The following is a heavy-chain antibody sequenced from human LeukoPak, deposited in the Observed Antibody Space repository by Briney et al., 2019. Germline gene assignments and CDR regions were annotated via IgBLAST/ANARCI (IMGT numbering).Heavy chain of an antibody. D-gene: IGHD3-10*01. V-gene: IGHV1-2*06. CDR2: INPNSGGT. Sequence: ASVKVSCKASGGTFSSYAISWVRQAPGQGLEWMGRINPNSGGTNYAQRFQGRVTMTRDTSISTAYMELSRLRSDDTAVYYCARDAGKSWVRSGSPLNWFDPWGQGTLVTVSS. CDR3: ARDAGKSWVRSGSPLNWFDP. J-gene: IGHJ5*02. CDR1: GGTFSSYA.